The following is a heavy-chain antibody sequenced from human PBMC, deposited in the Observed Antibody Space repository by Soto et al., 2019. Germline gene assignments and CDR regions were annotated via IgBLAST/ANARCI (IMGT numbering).Heavy chain of an antibody. V-gene: IGHV4-30-2*01. Sequence: PSETLSLTCAVSGGSISSGGYSWSWIRQPPGKGLEWIGYIYHSGSTYYNPSLKSRVTISVDRSKNQFSLKLSSVTAADTAVYYCASAAADTSFDYWGQGTLVTVSS. CDR3: ASAAADTSFDY. CDR2: IYHSGST. J-gene: IGHJ4*02. D-gene: IGHD6-13*01. CDR1: GGSISSGGYS.